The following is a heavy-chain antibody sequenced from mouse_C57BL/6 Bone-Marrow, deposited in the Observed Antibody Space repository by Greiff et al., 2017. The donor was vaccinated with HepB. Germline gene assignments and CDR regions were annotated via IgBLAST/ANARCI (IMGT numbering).Heavy chain of an antibody. CDR3: ARGPWYFDV. V-gene: IGHV5-17*01. CDR2: ISSGSSTI. J-gene: IGHJ1*03. Sequence: DVQLVESGGGLVKPGGSLNLSFAASGFPFSDYGMHWVRQAPEKGLGWVAYISSGSSTIYYADTVKGRFTISRDNAKNTLFLQMTSLRSEDTAMYYCARGPWYFDVWGTGTTVTVSS. CDR1: GFPFSDYG.